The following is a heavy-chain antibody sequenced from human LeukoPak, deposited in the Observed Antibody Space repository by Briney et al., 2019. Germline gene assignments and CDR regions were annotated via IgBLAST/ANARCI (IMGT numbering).Heavy chain of an antibody. V-gene: IGHV4-61*02. CDR1: GGSISSGSYY. D-gene: IGHD2-15*01. CDR3: AREGSHPALYY. Sequence: PSETLSHTCTVSGGSISSGSYYWSWIPQPAGKRLEWIVRIYTSGSTNYNPSPKSRVTISVHTSKNQFTPKLSSVTAADTAVYYCAREGSHPALYYWGQGTLVTV. J-gene: IGHJ4*02. CDR2: IYTSGST.